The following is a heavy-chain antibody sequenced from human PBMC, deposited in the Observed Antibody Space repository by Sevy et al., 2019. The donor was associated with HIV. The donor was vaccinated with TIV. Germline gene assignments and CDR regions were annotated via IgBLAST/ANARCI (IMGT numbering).Heavy chain of an antibody. CDR3: ARHPGVFGDWFDP. CDR1: GGSISSSSYY. D-gene: IGHD3-16*01. Sequence: SETLSLTCTVSGGSISSSSYYWGWIREPPGKGLEWIGSIYYSGSTYYNPSLKSRVTISVDTSKNQFSLKLSSVTAADTAVYYCARHPGVFGDWFDPWGQGTLVTVSS. J-gene: IGHJ5*02. V-gene: IGHV4-39*01. CDR2: IYYSGST.